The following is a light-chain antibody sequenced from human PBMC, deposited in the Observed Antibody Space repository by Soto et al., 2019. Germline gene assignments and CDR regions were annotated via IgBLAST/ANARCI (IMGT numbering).Light chain of an antibody. V-gene: IGKV4-1*01. CDR2: WAS. CDR1: QSVLYSPNNKNY. Sequence: DIVMTQSPDSLTVSLGARTTINCKSSQSVLYSPNNKNYLAWYQQKPGQPPKLLIYWASTREFGVPDRFSGSGSGTDFTLTISSLQAEDVAVYYCQQYYRAPITFGPGTKVEIK. CDR3: QQYYRAPIT. J-gene: IGKJ3*01.